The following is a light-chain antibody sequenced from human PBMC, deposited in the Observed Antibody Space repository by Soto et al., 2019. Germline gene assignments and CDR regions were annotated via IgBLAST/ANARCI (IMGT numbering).Light chain of an antibody. CDR1: SSNIGSHT. V-gene: IGLV1-44*01. J-gene: IGLJ2*01. Sequence: QSVLTQPPSASGTPGQRVTISCSGSSSNIGSHTVNWYQQLPGTAPRLLIYSNTQRPSGVPDRFSGSKSGTSASLAISGLQSEYEADYYCAAWDDSLTGAVFGGGTKLTVL. CDR3: AAWDDSLTGAV. CDR2: SNT.